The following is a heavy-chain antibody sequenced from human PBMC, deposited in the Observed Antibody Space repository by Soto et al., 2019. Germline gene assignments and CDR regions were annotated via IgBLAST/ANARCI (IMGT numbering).Heavy chain of an antibody. CDR2: ISAYNGNT. J-gene: IGHJ6*03. CDR1: GYTFTSYG. Sequence: ASVKVSCKASGYTFTSYGISWVRQAPGQGLEWMGWISAYNGNTNYAQKLQGRVTMTTDTSTSTAYMELSSLRSEDTAVYYCARGTPPEGGDILTGYSLWFHYYYYYMDVWAKRTTVTVSS. V-gene: IGHV1-18*01. CDR3: ARGTPPEGGDILTGYSLWFHYYYYYMDV. D-gene: IGHD3-9*01.